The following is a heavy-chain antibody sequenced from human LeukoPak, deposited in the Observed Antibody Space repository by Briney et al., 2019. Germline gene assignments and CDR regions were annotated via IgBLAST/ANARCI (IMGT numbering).Heavy chain of an antibody. Sequence: GGSLRLSCAASGFTFSDYYMSWIRQAPGKGLEWVSVIYSGGSTYYADSVKGRFTISRDNSKNTLYLQMNSLRAEDTAVYYCASGTDILTGLWAFDIWGQGTMVTVSS. CDR1: GFTFSDYY. V-gene: IGHV3-66*01. CDR2: IYSGGST. D-gene: IGHD3-9*01. CDR3: ASGTDILTGLWAFDI. J-gene: IGHJ3*02.